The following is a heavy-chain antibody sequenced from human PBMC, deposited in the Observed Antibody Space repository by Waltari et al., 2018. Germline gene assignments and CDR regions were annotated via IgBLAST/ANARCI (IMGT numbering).Heavy chain of an antibody. J-gene: IGHJ4*02. D-gene: IGHD3-10*01. Sequence: VQMLESGGGLVEPGGSLRLSCTTSGFTFPQYTMSWVRQTPTRGLGWVSYICSRGRATHYAESVRGRFTISRDRAKGSVYLQMNNPRADDAAMYYCARGRYGAVSYSDYDYWGQGTLVTVSS. V-gene: IGHV3-11*04. CDR1: GFTFPQYT. CDR2: ICSRGRAT. CDR3: ARGRYGAVSYSDYDY.